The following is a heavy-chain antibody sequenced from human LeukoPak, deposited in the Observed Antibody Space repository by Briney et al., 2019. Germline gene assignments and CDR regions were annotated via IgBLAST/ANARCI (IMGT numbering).Heavy chain of an antibody. CDR2: INSDGSST. V-gene: IGHV3-74*01. CDR1: GFTFSTHW. Sequence: PGGSLRLSCAASGFTFSTHWMHWVRQAPGKGLVWVSRINSDGSSTAYADSVKGRFTISRDNAKNTLYLQMNSLRAEDAAVYYCAKGDPGYSSSWYAYWGQGTLVTVSS. D-gene: IGHD6-13*01. J-gene: IGHJ4*02. CDR3: AKGDPGYSSSWYAY.